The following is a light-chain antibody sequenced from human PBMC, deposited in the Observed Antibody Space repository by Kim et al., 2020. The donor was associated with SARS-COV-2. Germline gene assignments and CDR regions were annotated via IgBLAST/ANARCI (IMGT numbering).Light chain of an antibody. V-gene: IGKV1-5*03. CDR2: LAS. J-gene: IGKJ2*01. Sequence: AVIGDRVTITCRASQMIDPWLAWYQQKPGKAPKLLIYLASTLENGVPPRFSGSGSGAEFTLTINNLQPDDFATYYCQHYIRFPYTFGQGTKVDIK. CDR1: QMIDPW. CDR3: QHYIRFPYT.